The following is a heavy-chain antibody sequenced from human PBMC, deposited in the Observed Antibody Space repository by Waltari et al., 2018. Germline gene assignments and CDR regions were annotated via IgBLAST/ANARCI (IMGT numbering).Heavy chain of an antibody. Sequence: QVQLVQSGAEVKKPGASVKVSCKASGYTFTSYDINWVRQATGQGVEWMGWMNPNSGNTGYAQKFQGRVTINRNNSISTAYMELSSLRSEDTAVYYCARHHLWNYDFDYWGQGTLVTVSS. CDR1: GYTFTSYD. D-gene: IGHD1-7*01. J-gene: IGHJ4*02. CDR2: MNPNSGNT. CDR3: ARHHLWNYDFDY. V-gene: IGHV1-8*03.